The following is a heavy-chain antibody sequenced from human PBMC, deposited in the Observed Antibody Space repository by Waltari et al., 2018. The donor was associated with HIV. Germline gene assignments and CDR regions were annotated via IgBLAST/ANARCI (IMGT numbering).Heavy chain of an antibody. CDR3: ARDQGWFGEGGIFDY. Sequence: QVQLVQSGAEVKKPGSSVKVSCKASGGTFSSSAISWVRQAPGQGLEWMGGIISIFGTANHEQKYQGRVTITADEPTRTAYMELSRLRSEDTAVYYCARDQGWFGEGGIFDYWGQGTLVTVSS. CDR2: IISIFGTA. J-gene: IGHJ4*02. CDR1: GGTFSSSA. D-gene: IGHD3-10*01. V-gene: IGHV1-69*01.